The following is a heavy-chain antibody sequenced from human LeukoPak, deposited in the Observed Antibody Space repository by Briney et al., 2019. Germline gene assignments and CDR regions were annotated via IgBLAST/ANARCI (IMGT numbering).Heavy chain of an antibody. CDR3: AKGSAVRGVQNYYYYYMDA. V-gene: IGHV3-23*01. D-gene: IGHD3-10*01. CDR2: ISGRSVGT. J-gene: IGHJ6*03. Sequence: GGSLRLSCAASGFTFSSYWMHWVRQAPGKGLVWVSTISGRSVGTYYADSVKGRFTISRDNSKNTLYLQMNSLRAEDTAVYYCAKGSAVRGVQNYYYYYMDAWGKGTTVTISS. CDR1: GFTFSSYW.